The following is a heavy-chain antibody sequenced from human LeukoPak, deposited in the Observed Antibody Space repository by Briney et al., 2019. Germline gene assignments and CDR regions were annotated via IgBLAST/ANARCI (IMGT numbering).Heavy chain of an antibody. Sequence: SVKVSCKASGGTFSSYAISWVRQAPGQGLEWMGGIIPIFGTANYAQNFQGRVTITADESTSTAYMELSSLRSEDTAVYYCASCIAAAYNWFDPWGQGTLVTVSS. V-gene: IGHV1-69*01. CDR3: ASCIAAAYNWFDP. J-gene: IGHJ5*02. CDR2: IIPIFGTA. D-gene: IGHD6-13*01. CDR1: GGTFSSYA.